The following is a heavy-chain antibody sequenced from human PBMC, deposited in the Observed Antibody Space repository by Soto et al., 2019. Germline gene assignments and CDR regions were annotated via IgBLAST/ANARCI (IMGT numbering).Heavy chain of an antibody. CDR1: GGSVSSGSYY. D-gene: IGHD2-15*01. CDR2: IYYSGST. J-gene: IGHJ6*02. V-gene: IGHV4-61*01. Sequence: SSETLSLTCTVSGGSVSSGSYYWSWIRQPPGKGLEWIGYIYYSGSTNYNPSLKSRVTISVDTSKNQFSLKLSSVTAADTAVYYCARASLYCSGGSCYYGYYGMDVWDQGTTVTVSS. CDR3: ARASLYCSGGSCYYGYYGMDV.